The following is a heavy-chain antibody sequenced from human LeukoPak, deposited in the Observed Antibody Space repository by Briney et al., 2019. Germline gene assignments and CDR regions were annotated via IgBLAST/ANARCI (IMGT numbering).Heavy chain of an antibody. J-gene: IGHJ4*02. V-gene: IGHV4-38-2*01. D-gene: IGHD1-1*01. CDR3: ARVNWNPDY. CDR1: GYSISRGYH. CDR2: IHHSGST. Sequence: SETLSLTCAVSGYSISRGYHWGWIRQPPGKGLEWIGSIHHSGSTHYNSSLKSRVTISVDTSKNQFSLKVSSVTAADTAVYYCARVNWNPDYWGQGTLVTVSS.